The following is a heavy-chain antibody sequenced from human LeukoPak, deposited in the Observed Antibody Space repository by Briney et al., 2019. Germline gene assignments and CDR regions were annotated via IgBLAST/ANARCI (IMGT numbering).Heavy chain of an antibody. CDR3: AKGYSSGWTSNWFDP. D-gene: IGHD6-19*01. J-gene: IGHJ5*02. V-gene: IGHV4-61*02. Sequence: SETLSLTCTVSGGSISSGSYYWSWIRQPAGKGLEWIGRIYTSGSTNYNPSLKCRVTISVDTSKNQFSLKLSSVTAADTAVYYCAKGYSSGWTSNWFDPWGQGTLVTVSS. CDR2: IYTSGST. CDR1: GGSISSGSYY.